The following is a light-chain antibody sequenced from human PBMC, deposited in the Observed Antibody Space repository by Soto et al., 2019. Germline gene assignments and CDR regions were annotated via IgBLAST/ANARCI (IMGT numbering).Light chain of an antibody. Sequence: SVLTQPPSVSAAPGQKVTISCSGSSSNIGKKYVFWYQQVPGTAPKLLIYDNNKRPSGIPDRLSGSKSGTSATLGITGLQTGDEADYYCGTWDSSLSAYVFGTGTRSPS. CDR1: SSNIGKKY. CDR2: DNN. CDR3: GTWDSSLSAYV. J-gene: IGLJ1*01. V-gene: IGLV1-51*01.